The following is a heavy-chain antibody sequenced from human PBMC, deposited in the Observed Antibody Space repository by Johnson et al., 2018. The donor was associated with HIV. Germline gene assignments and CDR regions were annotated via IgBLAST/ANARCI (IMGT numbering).Heavy chain of an antibody. Sequence: EVQLVESGGGLVQPGGSLRLSCAASGFTFSSYDMHWVRQATGKGLEWVSAIGTAGDTYYPGSVKGRFTVSRDNSKNTLYLQMNSLRAEDTAVYYCAKPVLQFLEWISAFDIWGQGTMVTVSS. CDR2: IGTAGDT. CDR3: AKPVLQFLEWISAFDI. J-gene: IGHJ3*02. V-gene: IGHV3-13*01. D-gene: IGHD3-3*01. CDR1: GFTFSSYD.